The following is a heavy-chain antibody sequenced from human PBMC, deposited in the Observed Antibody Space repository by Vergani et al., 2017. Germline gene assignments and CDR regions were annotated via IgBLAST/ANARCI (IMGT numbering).Heavy chain of an antibody. V-gene: IGHV3-13*01. CDR3: ARDRGVVAPDAFDI. D-gene: IGHD2-21*01. CDR1: GFTFSSYD. CDR2: IGTAGDT. J-gene: IGHJ3*02. Sequence: VQLVESGGGVVQPGRSLRLSCAASGFTFSSYDMHWVRQATGKGLEWVSAIGTAGDTYYPGSVKGRFTISRDNSKNTLYLQRNSQRAEDTAVYYCARDRGVVAPDAFDIWGQGTMVTVSS.